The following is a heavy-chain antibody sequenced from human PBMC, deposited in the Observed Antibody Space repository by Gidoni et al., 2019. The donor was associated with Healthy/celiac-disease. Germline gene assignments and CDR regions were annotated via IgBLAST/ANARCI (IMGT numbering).Heavy chain of an antibody. D-gene: IGHD6-13*01. CDR3: ARAAGTAFDI. CDR2: INPSGGST. Sequence: QVQLVQSGAEVKKPGASVQVSCQASGYTLPSYYMPWVRQAPGQGLEWMGIINPSGGSTSYAQKFQGRVTMTRDTSTSTGYMELSSLRSEDTALYYCARAAGTAFDIWGQGTMVTVSS. CDR1: GYTLPSYY. V-gene: IGHV1-46*03. J-gene: IGHJ3*02.